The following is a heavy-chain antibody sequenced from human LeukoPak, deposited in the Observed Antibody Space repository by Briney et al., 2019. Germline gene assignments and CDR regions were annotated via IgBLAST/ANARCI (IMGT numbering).Heavy chain of an antibody. V-gene: IGHV3-21*01. Sequence: GGSLRLSCAASGFTFSNGMDWVRQAPGKGLEWVSSISTSSSYIFYADSVKGRFTISRDNAKSSLYLQMNSLRAEDTAVYYCARGGFGDLNYWGRGTLVTVSS. CDR2: ISTSSSYI. CDR3: ARGGFGDLNY. J-gene: IGHJ4*02. D-gene: IGHD3-10*01. CDR1: GFTFSNG.